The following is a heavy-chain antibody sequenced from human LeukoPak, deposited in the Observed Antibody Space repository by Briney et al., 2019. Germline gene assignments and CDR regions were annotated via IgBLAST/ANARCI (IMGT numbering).Heavy chain of an antibody. J-gene: IGHJ6*03. CDR3: ARGYSSWDYYYMDV. CDR1: GGSISSYY. D-gene: IGHD6-6*01. V-gene: IGHV4-59*01. CDR2: IYYSGST. Sequence: SETLALTCTVSGGSISSYYWSWIRQPPGKGLEWIGYIYYSGSTNYNPPLKSRVTISVDTSKNQFSLKLSSVTAADTAVYYCARGYSSWDYYYMDVWGKGTTVTVSS.